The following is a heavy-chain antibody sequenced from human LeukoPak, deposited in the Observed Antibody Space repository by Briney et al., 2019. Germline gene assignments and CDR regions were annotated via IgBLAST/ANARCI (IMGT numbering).Heavy chain of an antibody. CDR2: ISSSSSYI. J-gene: IGHJ4*02. CDR1: GFTVSSNY. Sequence: GGSLRLSCAASGFTVSSNYMNWVRQAPGKGLEWVSSISSSSSYIYYADSVKGRFTISRDNAKNSLYLQMNSLRAEDTAVYYCASHITDPTGGYWGQGTLVTVSS. CDR3: ASHITDPTGGY. D-gene: IGHD3-10*01. V-gene: IGHV3-21*01.